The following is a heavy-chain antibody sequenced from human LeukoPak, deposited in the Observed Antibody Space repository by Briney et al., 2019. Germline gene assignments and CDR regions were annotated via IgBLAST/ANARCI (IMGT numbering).Heavy chain of an antibody. CDR2: INHSGST. D-gene: IGHD3-10*01. CDR3: ASSRGPRGWFDP. Sequence: PSETLSLTCTVSGGSISGYYWSWIRQPPGKGLEWIGEINHSGSTNYNPSLKSRVTISVDTSKKQFSLKLSSVTAADTAVYYCASSRGPRGWFDPWGQGTLVTVSS. V-gene: IGHV4-34*01. J-gene: IGHJ5*02. CDR1: GGSISGYY.